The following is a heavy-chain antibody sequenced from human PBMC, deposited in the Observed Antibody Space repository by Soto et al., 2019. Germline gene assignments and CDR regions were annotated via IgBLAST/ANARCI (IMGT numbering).Heavy chain of an antibody. CDR2: ISSTDSYT. D-gene: IGHD3-9*01. Sequence: QVQLVESGGGLVKPGGSLRLSCAASGLTFSDYYMSWIRQAPGKGLEWVSYISSTDSYTNYADSVKGRFTISRDNARNSLYLHMNSLRAEDTAVYYCARDADILTGSDAFDVWGQGTMVSVSS. V-gene: IGHV3-11*05. CDR1: GLTFSDYY. J-gene: IGHJ3*01. CDR3: ARDADILTGSDAFDV.